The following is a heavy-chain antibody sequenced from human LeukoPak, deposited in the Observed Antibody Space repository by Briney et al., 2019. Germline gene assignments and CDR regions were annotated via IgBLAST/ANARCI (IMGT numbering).Heavy chain of an antibody. V-gene: IGHV3-64*04. D-gene: IGHD3-22*01. CDR2: ISSDGGTT. J-gene: IGHJ3*02. CDR1: GFTFSSYA. CDR3: ARAVNYYDSSGYYLAQGDALDI. Sequence: GGSLRLSCSASGFTFSSYAMHWVRQAPGKGLEYVSAISSDGGTTYYADSVKGGFTISRDNSKNTLYLQMNSLRAEDTAVYYCARAVNYYDSSGYYLAQGDALDIWGQGTMVTVSS.